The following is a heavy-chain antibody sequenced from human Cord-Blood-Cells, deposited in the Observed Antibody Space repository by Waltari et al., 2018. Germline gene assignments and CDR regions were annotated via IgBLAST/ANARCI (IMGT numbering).Heavy chain of an antibody. J-gene: IGHJ3*02. D-gene: IGHD6-13*01. CDR1: GFNFSSPW. V-gene: IGHV3-7*01. Sequence: EVQLVESGGGLVQPGGPLRLSWAASGFNFSSPWRSWVRQAPGKGLEWVANIKQDGSEKYYVDSVKGRFTISGDNAKNSLYLQMNSLRAEDTAVYYCARSSYAFDIWGQGTMVTVSS. CDR2: IKQDGSEK. CDR3: ARSSYAFDI.